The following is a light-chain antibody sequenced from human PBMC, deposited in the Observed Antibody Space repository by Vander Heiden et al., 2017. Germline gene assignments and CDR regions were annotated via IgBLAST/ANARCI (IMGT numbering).Light chain of an antibody. J-gene: IGKJ2*01. Sequence: ESVLTQSPGTLSLSPGERATLSCRASQSVSSSYLAWYQQKPGQAPRLLIYGASSRATGIPDRFSGSGSGTDFTLTISRLEPEDFAVYYCQQDGSSPHTFGQGTKLEIK. V-gene: IGKV3-20*01. CDR1: QSVSSSY. CDR3: QQDGSSPHT. CDR2: GAS.